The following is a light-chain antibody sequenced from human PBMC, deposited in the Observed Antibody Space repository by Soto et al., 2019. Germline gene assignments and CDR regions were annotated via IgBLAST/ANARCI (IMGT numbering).Light chain of an antibody. V-gene: IGLV2-8*01. CDR2: EIS. Sequence: LTQPPSASGSPGQSVTISCAGTSSDVGGYNYVSWYQQHPGKAPKLMIYEISKRPSGVPDRFSGSKSGNTASLTVSGLQAEDEADYYCSSYASSNYFGVFGSVTMVTV. CDR3: SSYASSNYFGV. CDR1: SSDVGGYNY. J-gene: IGLJ1*01.